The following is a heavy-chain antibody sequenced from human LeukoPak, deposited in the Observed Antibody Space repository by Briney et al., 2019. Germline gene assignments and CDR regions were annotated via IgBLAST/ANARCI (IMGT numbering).Heavy chain of an antibody. V-gene: IGHV4-34*01. D-gene: IGHD6-13*01. J-gene: IGHJ4*02. CDR1: GGSISSYY. CDR2: INHSGST. Sequence: SETLSLTCTVSGGSISSYYWSWIRQPPGKGLEWIGEINHSGSTNYNPSLKSRVTISVDTSKNQFSLKLSSVTAADTAVYYCAAPRGIAAAGLYYFDYWGQGTLVTVSS. CDR3: AAPRGIAAAGLYYFDY.